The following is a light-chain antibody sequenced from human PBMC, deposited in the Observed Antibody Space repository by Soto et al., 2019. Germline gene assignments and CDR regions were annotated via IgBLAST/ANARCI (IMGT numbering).Light chain of an antibody. CDR2: SNN. CDR1: RSNIGTNT. Sequence: QSVLTQPPSASGTPGQGVTIPCSGSRSNIGTNTVTWYQQLPGTAPKLLIYSNNQRPSWVPDRFSGSKSGTSASLAISGLQSEDEADYYCAAWDVSFVVFGGGTKLTVL. V-gene: IGLV1-44*01. J-gene: IGLJ2*01. CDR3: AAWDVSFVV.